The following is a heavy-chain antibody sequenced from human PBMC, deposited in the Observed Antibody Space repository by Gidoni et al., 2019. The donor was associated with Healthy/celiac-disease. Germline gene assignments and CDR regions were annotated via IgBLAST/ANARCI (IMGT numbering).Heavy chain of an antibody. CDR1: GGSFSGYY. J-gene: IGHJ1*01. D-gene: IGHD4-17*01. CDR2: INHSGST. Sequence: QVQLQQWGAGLLKPSETLSLTCAVYGGSFSGYYWSWIRQPPGKGLEWIGEINHSGSTNYNPSLKSRVTISGDTSKNQFSLKLSSVTAADTAVYYCARHPTVTRGKSFQHWGQGTLVTVSS. V-gene: IGHV4-34*01. CDR3: ARHPTVTRGKSFQH.